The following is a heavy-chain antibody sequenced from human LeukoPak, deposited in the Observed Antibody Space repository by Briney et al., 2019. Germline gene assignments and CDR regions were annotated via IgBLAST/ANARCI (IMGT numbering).Heavy chain of an antibody. CDR3: AKGGMVGTSGLFDY. J-gene: IGHJ4*01. V-gene: IGHV3-23*01. CDR1: GFTFSAHA. Sequence: GGSLRLSCVASGFTFSAHAMSWVRQAPGKGLEWVSGISGSGGSTYYADSVEGRFTISRDISKNTLYLQMNTLRAEDTAVYYRAKGGMVGTSGLFDYWGQEPWSPSPQ. CDR2: ISGSGGST. D-gene: IGHD4-23*01.